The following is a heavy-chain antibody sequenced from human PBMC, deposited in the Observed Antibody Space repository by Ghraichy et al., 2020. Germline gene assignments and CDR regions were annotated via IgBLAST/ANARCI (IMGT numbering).Heavy chain of an antibody. D-gene: IGHD3-16*01. CDR3: ARAGFGGFAGDKHTPDYVSDLDC. Sequence: VSYISASGTTIYYADSVKGRFTISRDHAKNSLFLNMDSLRAEDTAIYFCARAGFGGFAGDKHTPDYVSDLDCWGQGTLVTVTS. V-gene: IGHV3-11*01. J-gene: IGHJ4*02. CDR2: ISASGTTI.